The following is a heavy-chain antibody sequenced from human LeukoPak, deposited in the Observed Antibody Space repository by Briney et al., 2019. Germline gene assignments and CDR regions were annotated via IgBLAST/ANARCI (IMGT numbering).Heavy chain of an antibody. J-gene: IGHJ4*02. CDR1: GYTFSDYY. D-gene: IGHD4-11*01. V-gene: IGHV1-2*02. CDR3: ARDRDYSNTERGFDY. CDR2: INPNSGET. Sequence: ASVTVSCTPSGYTFSDYYIHWVRQAPGQGLEWMGWINPNSGETKSAQKFQGRVTMTGDTSISTAYMELRRVTSDDTAVYYCARDRDYSNTERGFDYWGQGTLVTVSS.